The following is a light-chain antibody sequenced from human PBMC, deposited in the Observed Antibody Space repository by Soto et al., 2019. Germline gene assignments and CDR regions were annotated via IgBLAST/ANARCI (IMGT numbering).Light chain of an antibody. Sequence: MLYPCTLSLSPGYRATLSVMASKTGRNSYLAWYQQNSGQAPRLLIYGVSTRATGTPDRFSGSGSGTEFTLTIRRLEPEDFAVYFCQHYVYPQWTFGPGTKVDIK. CDR1: KTGRNSY. J-gene: IGKJ1*01. V-gene: IGKV3-20*01. CDR3: QHYVYPQWT. CDR2: GVS.